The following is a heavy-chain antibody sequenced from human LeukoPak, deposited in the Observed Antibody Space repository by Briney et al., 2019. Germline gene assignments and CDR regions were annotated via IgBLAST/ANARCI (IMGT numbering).Heavy chain of an antibody. J-gene: IGHJ4*02. V-gene: IGHV1-2*02. CDR1: GYTFTDYS. CDR3: ARGPPGLFLFLEWPSPLDY. CDR2: INPNSGGT. D-gene: IGHD3-3*01. Sequence: GASVKVSCKASGYTFTDYSMHWVRQAPGQGLGWMGWINPNSGGTNYAQKFQGRVTMTRDTSINTAYMELSRLISDDTAVYYCARGPPGLFLFLEWPSPLDYWGQGTLVTVSS.